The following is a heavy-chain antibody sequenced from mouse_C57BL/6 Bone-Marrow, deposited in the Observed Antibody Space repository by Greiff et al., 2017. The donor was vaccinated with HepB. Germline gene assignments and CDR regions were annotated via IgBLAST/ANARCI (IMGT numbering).Heavy chain of an antibody. J-gene: IGHJ4*01. CDR3: ASYYYGSANYYAMDY. D-gene: IGHD1-1*01. V-gene: IGHV1-64*01. CDR2: IHPNSGST. CDR1: GYTFTSYW. Sequence: VQLQQPGAELVKPGASVKLSCKASGYTFTSYWMHWVKQRPGQGLEWIGMIHPNSGSTNYNEKFKSKATLTVDKSSSTAYMQLSSLTSEDSAVYYCASYYYGSANYYAMDYWGQGTSVTVSS.